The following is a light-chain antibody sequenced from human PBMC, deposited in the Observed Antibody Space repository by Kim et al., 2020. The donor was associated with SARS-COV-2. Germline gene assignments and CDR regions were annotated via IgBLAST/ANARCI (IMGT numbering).Light chain of an antibody. CDR2: AAS. Sequence: ASVGDRVTITCRASQGIRKDLGWYQQKPGKVPKRLIYAASNLESGVPSRFSGSGSGTEFSLTISGLQPEDFATYYCLQHNSYPRYTFGQGTKVEI. CDR3: LQHNSYPRYT. V-gene: IGKV1-17*01. CDR1: QGIRKD. J-gene: IGKJ2*01.